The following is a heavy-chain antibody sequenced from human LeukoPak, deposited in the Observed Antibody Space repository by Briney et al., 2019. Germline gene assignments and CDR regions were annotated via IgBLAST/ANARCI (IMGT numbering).Heavy chain of an antibody. CDR1: GFIFSDYT. D-gene: IGHD3-3*01. CDR3: VRDLRFIGGSDWFDP. CDR2: VSYSGSYT. Sequence: GGSLRLSCAASGFIFSDYTMNWVRQAPGKGLEWVSSVSYSGSYTFYADSVKGRFTISRDNAKNSLFLQMDSLRVDDSALYYCVRDLRFIGGSDWFDPWGQGTQVIVSS. V-gene: IGHV3-21*01. J-gene: IGHJ5*02.